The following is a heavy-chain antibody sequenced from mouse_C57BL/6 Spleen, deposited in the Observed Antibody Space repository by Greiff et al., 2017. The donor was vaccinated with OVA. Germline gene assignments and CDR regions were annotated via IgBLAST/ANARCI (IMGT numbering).Heavy chain of an antibody. J-gene: IGHJ4*01. CDR3: ARDLSPFYAMDY. Sequence: EVQLQQSGPGMVKPSQSLSLTCTVTGYSITSGYDWHWIRHFPGNKLEWMGYISYSGSTNYNPSLKSRISITHDTSKNHFFLKLNSVTTEDTATYYCARDLSPFYAMDYWGQGTSVTVSS. CDR1: GYSITSGYD. CDR2: ISYSGST. V-gene: IGHV3-1*01. D-gene: IGHD6-2*01.